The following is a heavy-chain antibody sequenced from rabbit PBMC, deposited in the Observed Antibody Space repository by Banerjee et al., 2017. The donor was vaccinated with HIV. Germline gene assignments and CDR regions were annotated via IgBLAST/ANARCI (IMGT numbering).Heavy chain of an antibody. Sequence: QEQLEESGGDLVKPEGSLTLTCTASGFSFSWMCWFRQAPGKRPEWIACIYNGDGKTYYASWAKGRFTISKTSSTTVTLQMTSLTAADTATYFCARDRTTNANYGDTFNLWGPGTLVTVS. CDR1: GFSFSW. CDR3: ARDRTTNANYGDTFNL. CDR2: IYNGDGKT. J-gene: IGHJ4*01. V-gene: IGHV1S45*01. D-gene: IGHD2-1*01.